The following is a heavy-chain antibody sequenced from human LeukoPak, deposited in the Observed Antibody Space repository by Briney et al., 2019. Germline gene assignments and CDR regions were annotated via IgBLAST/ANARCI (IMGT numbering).Heavy chain of an antibody. Sequence: GGSLRLSCAASGFTFSSYAMHWVRQAPGKGLEYVSAISSNGGSTYYANSVKGRFTISRDNSKNTLYLQMGSLRAEDMAVYYCARSYSGYDFSADYWGQGTLVTVSS. V-gene: IGHV3-64*01. D-gene: IGHD5-12*01. CDR2: ISSNGGST. CDR3: ARSYSGYDFSADY. J-gene: IGHJ4*02. CDR1: GFTFSSYA.